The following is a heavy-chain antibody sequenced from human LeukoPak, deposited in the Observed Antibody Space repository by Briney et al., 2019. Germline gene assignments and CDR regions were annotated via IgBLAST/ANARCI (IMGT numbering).Heavy chain of an antibody. D-gene: IGHD2-21*02. Sequence: SETLSLTRTVSGYSISSGYYWGWIRQPPGKGLEWIGSIYHSGSTYYNPSLKSRVTISVDTSRNQFSLKLSSVTAADTAVYYCARAGAYCGGDCLDAKFDYWGQGTLVTVSS. CDR3: ARAGAYCGGDCLDAKFDY. V-gene: IGHV4-38-2*02. J-gene: IGHJ4*02. CDR2: IYHSGST. CDR1: GYSISSGYY.